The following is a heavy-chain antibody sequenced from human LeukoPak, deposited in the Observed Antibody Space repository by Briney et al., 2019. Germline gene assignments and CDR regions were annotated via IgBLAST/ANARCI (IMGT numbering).Heavy chain of an antibody. V-gene: IGHV1-2*02. D-gene: IGHD3-16*01. CDR2: IDPKRGVT. CDR3: ARFGEDGDDMDV. J-gene: IGHJ6*03. CDR1: GYNFTCYL. Sequence: ASVKVSCKASGYNFTCYLIHWVRQAPGQGLEGMGWIDPKRGVTRYAQKFHGRVTLTRDTPITTVYMELTSLRSDDTAVYFCARFGEDGDDMDVWGEGTTVTVSS.